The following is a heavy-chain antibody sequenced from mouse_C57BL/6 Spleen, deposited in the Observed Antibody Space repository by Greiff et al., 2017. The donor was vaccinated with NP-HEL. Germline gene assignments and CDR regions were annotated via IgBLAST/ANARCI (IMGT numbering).Heavy chain of an antibody. D-gene: IGHD1-1*01. CDR2: ISSGSSTI. V-gene: IGHV5-17*01. CDR3: ARDYGSSFSYCYAMEY. J-gene: IGHJ4*01. Sequence: EVQLVESGGGLVKPGGSLKLSCAASGFTFSDYGMHWVRQAPEQGLAWVAYISSGSSTIYYADTVKGRFTISRDNAKNTLFLQITSLRAEDTAMYYCARDYGSSFSYCYAMEYGGQGSSGTGAS. CDR1: GFTFSDYG.